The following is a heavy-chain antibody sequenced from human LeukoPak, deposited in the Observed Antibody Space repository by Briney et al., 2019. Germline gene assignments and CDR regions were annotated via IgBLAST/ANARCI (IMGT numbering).Heavy chain of an antibody. V-gene: IGHV3-33*06. Sequence: GGTLRLYCSASGFTFSNYGMHWVRQAPGKGLEWVAVIWYDGSNKYYADSVKGRFTIYRDNSNNKLYRQMNNLRAEDTAVYYCANEGYCIGGSYYLYSFDYWGEGTLVTVSS. J-gene: IGHJ4*02. CDR2: IWYDGSNK. D-gene: IGHD2-15*01. CDR3: ANEGYCIGGSYYLYSFDY. CDR1: GFTFSNYG.